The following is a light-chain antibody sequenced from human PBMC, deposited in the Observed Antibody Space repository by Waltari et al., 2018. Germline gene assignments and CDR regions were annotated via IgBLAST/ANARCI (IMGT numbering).Light chain of an antibody. CDR1: QSVVFSSNSKNY. J-gene: IGKJ1*01. CDR2: WAS. V-gene: IGKV4-1*01. Sequence: DIVMTQSPDSLAVSLGERATIHCKSSQSVVFSSNSKNYLAWYQQKPGQPPKLLIYWASTRESGVPDRFSGSGSGTDFTLTISSLQAEDVAVYYCQQFYTTPPTFGQGTKVEIK. CDR3: QQFYTTPPT.